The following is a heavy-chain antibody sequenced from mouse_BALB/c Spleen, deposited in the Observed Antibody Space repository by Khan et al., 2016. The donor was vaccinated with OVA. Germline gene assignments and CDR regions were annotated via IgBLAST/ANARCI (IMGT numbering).Heavy chain of an antibody. Sequence: QVQLQQSGAELARPGASVKLSCTASGYTFTDYYINWVKQRTGQGLEWIGEISPGSGDTYYNEGFMGTATLTADTSSSTAYMQLRSLTSEASAVYFCARRNYFGYTFAYWGQGTLVTVSA. V-gene: IGHV1-77*01. CDR1: GYTFTDYY. CDR3: ARRNYFGYTFAY. CDR2: ISPGSGDT. D-gene: IGHD1-2*01. J-gene: IGHJ3*01.